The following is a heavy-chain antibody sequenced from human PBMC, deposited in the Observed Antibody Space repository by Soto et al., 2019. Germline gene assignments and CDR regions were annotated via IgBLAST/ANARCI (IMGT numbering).Heavy chain of an antibody. CDR2: ISYDGSNT. D-gene: IGHD2-21*02. Sequence: QVHLVESGGGVVQPGRSLRLSCAASGFTFNNFGMYWVRQAPGKGLERVAVISYDGSNTFYVDSVKGRFTISRDNSKNTVYLHMNSLRADDTAVYYCAKNIYGEVTAMDYFDYWSQGTRVTVAS. V-gene: IGHV3-30*18. CDR3: AKNIYGEVTAMDYFDY. J-gene: IGHJ4*02. CDR1: GFTFNNFG.